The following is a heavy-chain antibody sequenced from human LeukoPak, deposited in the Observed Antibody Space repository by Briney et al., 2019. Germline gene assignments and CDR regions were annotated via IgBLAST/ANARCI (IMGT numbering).Heavy chain of an antibody. CDR1: GFTFSSYS. Sequence: GGSLRLSCAASGFTFSSYSMNWVRQAPGKGLEWVSSISSSSSYIYYADAVEGRFTISRDNSKNTVYLQMNSLRAEDTAVYFCAKAAYFYGSGSYYNDYWGQETLVTVSS. CDR2: ISSSSSYI. J-gene: IGHJ4*02. CDR3: AKAAYFYGSGSYYNDY. V-gene: IGHV3-21*04. D-gene: IGHD3-10*01.